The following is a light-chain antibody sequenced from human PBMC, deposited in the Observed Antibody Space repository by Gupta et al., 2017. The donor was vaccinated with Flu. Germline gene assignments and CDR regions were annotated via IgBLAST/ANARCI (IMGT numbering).Light chain of an antibody. Sequence: QSALTQPPSVSGSPGQSVTISCTGTSSDIGTYNRVSWYQQPPGTPPNIMMYEVSNRPSGVPDRGSAYKSGKTASTHTSGLQGDDDAAHYCSQSRCSSTVVFGTGTKLTVL. CDR1: SSDIGTYNR. J-gene: IGLJ2*01. V-gene: IGLV2-18*03. CDR3: SQSRCSSTVV. CDR2: EVS.